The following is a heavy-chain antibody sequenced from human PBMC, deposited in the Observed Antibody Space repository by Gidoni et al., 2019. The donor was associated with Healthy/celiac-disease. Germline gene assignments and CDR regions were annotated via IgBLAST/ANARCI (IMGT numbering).Heavy chain of an antibody. CDR1: GGTFSSYA. J-gene: IGHJ6*02. CDR2: IIPIFGTA. V-gene: IGHV1-69*01. Sequence: QVQLVQSGAEVKKPGSSVKVTCKAAGGTFSSYAISWVRQAPGQGLEWMGAIIPIFGTANYAQKFQGRVTITADASTSTAYMELSSLRSEDTSVYYCARVGIAAAGTFYYGMDVWGQGTTVTVSS. D-gene: IGHD6-13*01. CDR3: ARVGIAAAGTFYYGMDV.